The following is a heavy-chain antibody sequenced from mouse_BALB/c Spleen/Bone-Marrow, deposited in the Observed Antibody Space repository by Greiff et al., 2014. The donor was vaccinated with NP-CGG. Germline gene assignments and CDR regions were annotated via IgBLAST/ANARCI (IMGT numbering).Heavy chain of an antibody. CDR2: IYPGDGDT. Sequence: QVQLKESGAELVRPGSSVKISCKASGYAFSSYWMNWGKPRPGQGLEWIGQIYPGDGDTNYSGKFKGKATLTADESSSTAYMQLSSLTSEDSAVYFCAFGNYDFDYWGQGTTLTVSS. D-gene: IGHD2-1*01. CDR3: AFGNYDFDY. J-gene: IGHJ2*01. CDR1: GYAFSSYW. V-gene: IGHV1-80*01.